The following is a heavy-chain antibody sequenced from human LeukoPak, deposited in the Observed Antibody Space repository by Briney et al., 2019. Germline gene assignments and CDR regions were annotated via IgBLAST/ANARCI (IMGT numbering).Heavy chain of an antibody. CDR1: GGSISSYY. Sequence: PSETLSLTCTVSGGSISSYYWSWIRQPPGKGLEWIGYIYYSGSTNYNPSLKSRVTISVDTSKNQFSLKLSSVTAADTAVYYCARDSEAGTAYYYMDVWGKGTTVTVSS. V-gene: IGHV4-59*01. D-gene: IGHD6-19*01. CDR3: ARDSEAGTAYYYMDV. CDR2: IYYSGST. J-gene: IGHJ6*03.